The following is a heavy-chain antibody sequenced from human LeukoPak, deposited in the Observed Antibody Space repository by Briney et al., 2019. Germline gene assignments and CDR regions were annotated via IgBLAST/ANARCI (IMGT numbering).Heavy chain of an antibody. D-gene: IGHD1-1*01. J-gene: IGHJ4*02. CDR3: AMVATGTMADY. V-gene: IGHV4-4*07. CDR2: ISSSGST. CDR1: GVSVSSYY. Sequence: SQTLSLTCTVSGVSVSSYYWSWVRQPAGKGLEWIGRISSSGSTDYNPSLKSRVTMSVDTSKNQFSLKLSSVTAADTAVYYCAMVATGTMADYWGQGTLLTVSS.